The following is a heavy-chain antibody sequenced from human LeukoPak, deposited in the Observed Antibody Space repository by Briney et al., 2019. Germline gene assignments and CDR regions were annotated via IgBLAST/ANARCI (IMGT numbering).Heavy chain of an antibody. CDR3: ARAADGSSGRFDY. D-gene: IGHD6-19*01. V-gene: IGHV3-53*04. Sequence: PGGSLRLSCAASGFTFRSYAMSWVRQAPGKGLEWVSVIYSGGSTYHADSVKGRFTISRHNSQNTLYLQMNSLKSEDTAVYYCARAADGSSGRFDYWGQGTLVTVSS. J-gene: IGHJ4*02. CDR2: IYSGGST. CDR1: GFTFRSYA.